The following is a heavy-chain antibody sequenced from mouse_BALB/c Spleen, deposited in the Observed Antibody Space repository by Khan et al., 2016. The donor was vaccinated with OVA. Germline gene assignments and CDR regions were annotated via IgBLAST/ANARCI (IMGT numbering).Heavy chain of an antibody. J-gene: IGHJ3*01. D-gene: IGHD1-3*01. Sequence: EVELVESGGDLVRPGGSLKLSCAASGFTFSAYGMSWVRQSPDKRLEWVATINSDGSYTYYPDSLKGRFLISRDNATNTLYLQMRSLKSEETAMYYCASHLSGSFAYWGQGTLVTVSA. V-gene: IGHV5-6*01. CDR3: ASHLSGSFAY. CDR1: GFTFSAYG. CDR2: INSDGSYT.